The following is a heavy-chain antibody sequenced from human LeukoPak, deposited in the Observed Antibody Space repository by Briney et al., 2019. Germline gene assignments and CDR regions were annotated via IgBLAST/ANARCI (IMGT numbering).Heavy chain of an antibody. CDR1: GYTFTSYG. Sequence: SVKVSCKASGYTFTSYGISWVRQAPGQGLEWMGWISAYNGNTNYAQKLQGRVTVTTDTSTSTAYMELRSLRSDDTAVYYCARSDILTGYYGNWFDPWGQGTLVTVSS. CDR3: ARSDILTGYYGNWFDP. J-gene: IGHJ5*02. V-gene: IGHV1-18*01. CDR2: ISAYNGNT. D-gene: IGHD3-9*01.